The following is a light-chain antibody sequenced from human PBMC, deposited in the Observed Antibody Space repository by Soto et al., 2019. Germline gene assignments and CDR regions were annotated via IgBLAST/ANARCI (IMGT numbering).Light chain of an antibody. CDR3: QQRSNWPLFT. CDR2: EAS. V-gene: IGKV3-11*01. J-gene: IGKJ3*01. CDR1: QSVSDY. Sequence: EIVLTQSPATLSLSPGEKATLSCRASQSVSDYLAWYQQKPGQAPRLLIYEASNRATGIPARFSGSGSGTEFTLTISSLEPEDFAVYYCQQRSNWPLFTFGPGTKVDV.